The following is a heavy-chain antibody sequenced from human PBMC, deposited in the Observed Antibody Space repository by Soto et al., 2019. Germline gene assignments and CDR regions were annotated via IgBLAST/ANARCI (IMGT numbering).Heavy chain of an antibody. D-gene: IGHD6-13*01. CDR1: GDTFSSSA. Sequence: QVQLVQSWAEVKKPGSSLKVSCKTSGDTFSSSAVSWVRQAPGQGLEWMGGILPIFGTTYYAQNLQRRVTISADKATATAYMELSSLSSEDTAVYFCARHSPMGMGIAAADKQGAFDYWGQGTLVTVSS. CDR2: ILPIFGTT. J-gene: IGHJ4*02. V-gene: IGHV1-69*06. CDR3: ARHSPMGMGIAAADKQGAFDY.